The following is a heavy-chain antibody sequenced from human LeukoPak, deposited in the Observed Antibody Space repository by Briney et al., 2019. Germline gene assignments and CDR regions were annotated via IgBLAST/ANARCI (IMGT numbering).Heavy chain of an antibody. V-gene: IGHV3-23*01. D-gene: IGHD3-22*01. Sequence: GGSLRLSCAASGFAFSNYAMSWVRQAPGKGLEWVSVVSGKTGTTYYADSVRGRFTTSRDNSKNTLYLQMNRLRAEDTAVYYCARPRLHHYDTTGYYSFDYWGQGTLVTVSS. CDR1: GFAFSNYA. CDR2: VSGKTGTT. J-gene: IGHJ4*02. CDR3: ARPRLHHYDTTGYYSFDY.